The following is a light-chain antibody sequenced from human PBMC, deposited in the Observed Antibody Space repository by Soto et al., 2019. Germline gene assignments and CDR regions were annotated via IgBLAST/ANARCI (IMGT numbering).Light chain of an antibody. J-gene: IGKJ3*01. V-gene: IGKV1-8*01. CDR1: QGISSF. CDR3: LQYYTYTRF. CDR2: GAS. Sequence: AIRLTQSPSSLSASTGHSVTITCRATQGISSFLAWYQQKPGKPPNLLIYGASHLKSGVPSRFSGSRSGTDFTLTISSLQSENFVTYYCLQYYTYTRFFGPGNKVDIK.